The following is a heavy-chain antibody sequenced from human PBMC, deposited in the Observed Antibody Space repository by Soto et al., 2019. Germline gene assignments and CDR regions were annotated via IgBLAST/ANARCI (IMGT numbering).Heavy chain of an antibody. CDR3: ARLHPGIAALGTGRIDY. Sequence: SETLSLTCTVSGGSISSSGYYWGWIRQPPGKGLEWIGNIYYSGSTYYNPSLKSRVTISVDTSKNQFSLKLSSVTAADTAVYYCARLHPGIAALGTGRIDYWGQGTLVTVSS. CDR1: GGSISSSGYY. J-gene: IGHJ4*02. CDR2: IYYSGST. V-gene: IGHV4-39*01. D-gene: IGHD6-13*01.